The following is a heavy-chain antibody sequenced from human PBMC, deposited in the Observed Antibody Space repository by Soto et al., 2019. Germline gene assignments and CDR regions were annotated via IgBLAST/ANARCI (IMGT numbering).Heavy chain of an antibody. CDR3: AKPHLGYYDFWSDYE. CDR2: ISYDGSNK. Sequence: GGSLRLSCAASGFTFSSYGMHWVRQAPGKGLEWVAVISYDGSNKYYADSVKGRFTISRDNSKNTLYLQMNSLRAEDTAVYYCAKPHLGYYDFWSDYEWGQGTLVTVSS. D-gene: IGHD3-3*01. J-gene: IGHJ4*02. CDR1: GFTFSSYG. V-gene: IGHV3-30*18.